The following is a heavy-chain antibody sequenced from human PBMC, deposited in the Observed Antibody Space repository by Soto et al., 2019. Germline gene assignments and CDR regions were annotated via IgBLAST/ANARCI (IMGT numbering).Heavy chain of an antibody. Sequence: HPGGSLRLSCAASGFTFNNYAMHWVRQAPGKGLEWLTLISYDGGNGYYADSVKGRFTISRDNPKNTLYLQMNSLRLDDTAVYYCARDSAFAGSRNFDYWGQGTLVTVS. CDR2: ISYDGGNG. CDR1: GFTFNNYA. CDR3: ARDSAFAGSRNFDY. D-gene: IGHD3-3*01. J-gene: IGHJ4*02. V-gene: IGHV3-30-3*01.